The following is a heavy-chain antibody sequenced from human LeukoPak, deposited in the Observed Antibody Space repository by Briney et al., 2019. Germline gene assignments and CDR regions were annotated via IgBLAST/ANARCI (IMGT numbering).Heavy chain of an antibody. Sequence: SETLSLTCAVYGGSFSGYYWSWIRQPPGKGLEWIGGINHSGSTNYNPSLKSRVTISVDTSKNQFSLKLSSVTAADTAVYYCARGGATSGYSSSWYSFGRFDCWGQGTLVTVSS. CDR1: GGSFSGYY. CDR2: INHSGST. CDR3: ARGGATSGYSSSWYSFGRFDC. J-gene: IGHJ4*02. V-gene: IGHV4-34*01. D-gene: IGHD6-13*01.